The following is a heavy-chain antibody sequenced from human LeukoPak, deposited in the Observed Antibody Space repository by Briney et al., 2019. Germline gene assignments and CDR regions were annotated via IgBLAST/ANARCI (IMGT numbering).Heavy chain of an antibody. Sequence: GGSLRLSCAASGFTFSSYWMSWVRQAPGKGLEWVANIKQDGSEKYYVDSVKGRFTISRDNAKNSLYLQMNSLRAEDTAVYYCARRIRVGYPYYFDYWGQGTLVTVSS. CDR3: ARRIRVGYPYYFDY. V-gene: IGHV3-7*01. J-gene: IGHJ4*02. CDR1: GFTFSSYW. CDR2: IKQDGSEK. D-gene: IGHD3-22*01.